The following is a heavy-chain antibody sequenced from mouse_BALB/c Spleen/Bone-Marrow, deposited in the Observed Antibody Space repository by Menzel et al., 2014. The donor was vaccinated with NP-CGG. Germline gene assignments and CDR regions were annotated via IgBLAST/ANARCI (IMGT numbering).Heavy chain of an antibody. D-gene: IGHD2-3*01. CDR2: IRNKPNGYTT. Sequence: DVMLVESGGGLVQPGNSLRLSCATSGFTFTDYYMTWVRQPPGKALEWLAFIRNKPNGYTTEYSPSVKGRFTISRDNSQSILYLQMNTLRAEDSATYYCARDEWLLRFAYWGQGTLVTVSA. V-gene: IGHV7-3*02. CDR3: ARDEWLLRFAY. J-gene: IGHJ3*01. CDR1: GFTFTDYY.